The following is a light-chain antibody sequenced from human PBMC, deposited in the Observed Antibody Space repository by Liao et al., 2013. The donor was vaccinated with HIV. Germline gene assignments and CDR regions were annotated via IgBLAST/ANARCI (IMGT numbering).Light chain of an antibody. CDR3: QVWDSNSDHWV. Sequence: SYVLTQPPSVSVAPGKTARITCGGNNIGSKSVHWDQQKPGQAPVLVIYYDSDRPSGIPERFSGSNSGNTATLTISRVEAGDEADYYCQVWDSNSDHWVFGGGTKLTVL. J-gene: IGLJ3*02. V-gene: IGLV3-21*04. CDR2: YDS. CDR1: NIGSKS.